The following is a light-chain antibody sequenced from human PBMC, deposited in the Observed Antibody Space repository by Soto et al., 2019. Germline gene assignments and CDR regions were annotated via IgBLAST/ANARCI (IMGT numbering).Light chain of an antibody. J-gene: IGLJ1*01. CDR2: DVS. CDR3: CSYAGSYNFFV. Sequence: QSVLTQPASVSGSPGQSITISCTGTRRDVGGYDYVSWYQQYPGKAPKLLIYDVSIRPSGVTDRFSGSKSGNTASLTISGLQAEDDGDYYCCSYAGSYNFFVFGTGTKLTVL. CDR1: RRDVGGYDY. V-gene: IGLV2-14*03.